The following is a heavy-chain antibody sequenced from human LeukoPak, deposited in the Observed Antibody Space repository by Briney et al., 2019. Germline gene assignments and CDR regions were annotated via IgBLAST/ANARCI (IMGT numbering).Heavy chain of an antibody. CDR2: IYYSGST. J-gene: IGHJ6*02. D-gene: IGHD5-18*01. Sequence: SETLSLTCTVSDGSISSYYWSWIRQPPGKGLEWIGYIYYSGSTNYNPSLKSRVTISVDTSKNQFSLKLSSVTAADTAVCYCARARQPYYYYGMDVWGQGTTVTVSS. V-gene: IGHV4-59*01. CDR1: DGSISSYY. CDR3: ARARQPYYYYGMDV.